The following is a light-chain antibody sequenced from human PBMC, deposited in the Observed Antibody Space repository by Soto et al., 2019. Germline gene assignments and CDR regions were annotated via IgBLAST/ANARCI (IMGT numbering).Light chain of an antibody. CDR2: GAY. CDR3: QHSHTASK. V-gene: IGKV1-39*01. CDR1: QSISMY. Sequence: DIQMTQSPSSLSASVGDRVTITCRASQSISMYLNWYQQKPGKAPKLLISGAYTLRSGVPSRFSGSGSGTDFTLTISSLQPEDFAAYYCQHSHTASKFGQGTKLEIK. J-gene: IGKJ2*01.